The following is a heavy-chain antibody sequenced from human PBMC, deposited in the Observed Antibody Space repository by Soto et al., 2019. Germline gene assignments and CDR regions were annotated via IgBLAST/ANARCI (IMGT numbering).Heavy chain of an antibody. V-gene: IGHV6-1*01. D-gene: IGHD1-26*01. CDR1: GDSVSIG. CDR3: VRLIGNSWLDF. Sequence: SQTLSLTCGISGDSVSIGWSWMRQSPSRGLEWLGRIYYRSKWYYDYAESVKSRITINPDTSKNQFSLHLNSVTPEDTAVYFCVRLIGNSWLDFWGQGTLVTVSS. J-gene: IGHJ5*01. CDR2: IYYRSKWYY.